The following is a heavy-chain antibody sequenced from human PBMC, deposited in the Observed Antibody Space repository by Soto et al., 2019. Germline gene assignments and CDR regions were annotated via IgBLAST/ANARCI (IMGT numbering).Heavy chain of an antibody. CDR2: IIPIFGTA. Sequence: SVKVSWKAAGGAFSSYAISWVRQAPGQGLEWMGGIIPIFGTANYAQKFQGRVTITADESTSTAYMELSSLRSEDTAVYYCAREEFGGSGSYYDAAYYYGMDVWGQGTTVTVSS. J-gene: IGHJ6*02. V-gene: IGHV1-69*13. CDR3: AREEFGGSGSYYDAAYYYGMDV. CDR1: GGAFSSYA. D-gene: IGHD3-10*01.